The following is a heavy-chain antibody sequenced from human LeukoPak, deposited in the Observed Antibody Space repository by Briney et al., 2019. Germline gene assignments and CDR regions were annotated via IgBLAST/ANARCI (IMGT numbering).Heavy chain of an antibody. J-gene: IGHJ4*02. D-gene: IGHD4-17*01. V-gene: IGHV5-10-1*01. CDR3: ARDYGDYFDY. Sequence: GESLKISCKGAGYSLTSYWISWVRQMPGKGLEWMGRIDPSDSYTNYSPSFQGHVTISADKSISTAYLQWSSLKASDIAMYYCARDYGDYFDYWGQGTLVTVSS. CDR1: GYSLTSYW. CDR2: IDPSDSYT.